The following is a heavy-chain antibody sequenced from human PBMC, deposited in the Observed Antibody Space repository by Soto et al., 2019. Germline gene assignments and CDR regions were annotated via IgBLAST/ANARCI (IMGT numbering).Heavy chain of an antibody. CDR2: ISSSSSYI. CDR3: ASPQLLLFDY. J-gene: IGHJ4*02. Sequence: EVQLVESGGGLVKPGGSLRLSCAASGFTFSSYSMNWVRQAPGKGLEWVSSISSSSSYIYYADSVKGRFTISRDNAKNSLYLQMNSLRAEDTAVYYCASPQLLLFDYWGQGTLVTVSS. D-gene: IGHD2-15*01. CDR1: GFTFSSYS. V-gene: IGHV3-21*01.